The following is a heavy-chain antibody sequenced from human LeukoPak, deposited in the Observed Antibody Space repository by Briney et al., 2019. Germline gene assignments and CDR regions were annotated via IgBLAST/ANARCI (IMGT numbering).Heavy chain of an antibody. Sequence: GGSLRLSCAASGFTFSSYEMNWVRQAPGKGLEWVAFIRYDGSNKYYADSVKGRFTISRDNSKNTLSVQMNSLRAEDTAVYYCAKDGRQWKTFYYGSGSANGFDIWGQGTMVTVSS. CDR2: IRYDGSNK. D-gene: IGHD3-10*01. V-gene: IGHV3-30*02. J-gene: IGHJ3*02. CDR3: AKDGRQWKTFYYGSGSANGFDI. CDR1: GFTFSSYE.